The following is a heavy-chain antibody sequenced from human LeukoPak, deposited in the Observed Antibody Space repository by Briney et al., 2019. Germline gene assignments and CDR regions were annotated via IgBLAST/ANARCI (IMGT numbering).Heavy chain of an antibody. D-gene: IGHD6-13*01. J-gene: IGHJ5*02. CDR2: ISSSSSYI. V-gene: IGHV3-21*01. CDR3: ARDRQTTAAAGSVNWFDP. CDR1: GFTFSSYS. Sequence: GGSLRLSCAASGFTFSSYSMNWVRQTPGKGLEWVSSISSSSSYIHYADSVKGRFTISRDNAKNSLYLQMNSLRAEDTAVYYCARDRQTTAAAGSVNWFDPWGQGTLVTVSS.